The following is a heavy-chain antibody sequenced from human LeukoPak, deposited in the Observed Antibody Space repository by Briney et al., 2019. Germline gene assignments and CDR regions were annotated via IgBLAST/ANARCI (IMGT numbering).Heavy chain of an antibody. D-gene: IGHD2-2*01. CDR3: ARGYCSSTNCGFDY. Sequence: SETLSLTCTVPGGSISSYYWSWIRQTAGTGLEWIGRIYTSGSTNYNPSLKRRVTMSVDTSKNQFSLKLRSVTAADTAVYHCARGYCSSTNCGFDYWGQGTLVTVSS. V-gene: IGHV4-4*07. CDR2: IYTSGST. J-gene: IGHJ4*02. CDR1: GGSISSYY.